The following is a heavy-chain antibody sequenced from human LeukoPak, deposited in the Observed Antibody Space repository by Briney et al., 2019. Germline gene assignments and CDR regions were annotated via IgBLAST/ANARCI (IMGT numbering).Heavy chain of an antibody. CDR1: GYTFTNYY. J-gene: IGHJ4*02. V-gene: IGHV1-46*01. D-gene: IGHD3-10*01. CDR2: INPSGGTT. CDR3: AREESTASGPPDY. Sequence: ASVKVSCKAAGYTFTNYYMHWVRQAPGQGLEWMGIINPSGGTTSYAQKFLGRVTMTTDTSTTTVYMELSSLRSEDTAVYYCAREESTASGPPDYWGQGTLVTVSS.